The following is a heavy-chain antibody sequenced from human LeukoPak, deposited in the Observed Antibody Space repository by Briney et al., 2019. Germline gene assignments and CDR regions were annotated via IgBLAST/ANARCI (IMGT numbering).Heavy chain of an antibody. CDR3: ARVRAAAGGDYFDY. V-gene: IGHV4-34*01. CDR2: INHSGST. Sequence: SETLSLTCAVYGGSFSGYYWSWIRQPPGKGLEWIGEINHSGSTNYNPSLKSRVTISVDTSKNQFSLKLSSVTAADTAVYYCARVRAAAGGDYFDYWGQGTLVTVSS. D-gene: IGHD6-13*01. J-gene: IGHJ4*02. CDR1: GGSFSGYY.